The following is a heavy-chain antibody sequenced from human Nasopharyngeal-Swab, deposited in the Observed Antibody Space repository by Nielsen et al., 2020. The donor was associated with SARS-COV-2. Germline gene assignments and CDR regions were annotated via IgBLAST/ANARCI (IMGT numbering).Heavy chain of an antibody. J-gene: IGHJ3*02. V-gene: IGHV3-48*01. Sequence: GGSLRLSCAVSGFSFSDSAMTWVRQAPGKGLEWLSYIGTSSSTSYYADSVKGRFTISRDNSKNTLYLQMNSLRAEDTAVYYCAKDHSNGFDAFDIWGQGTLVTVSS. CDR1: GFSFSDSA. CDR3: AKDHSNGFDAFDI. CDR2: IGTSSSTS. D-gene: IGHD3-22*01.